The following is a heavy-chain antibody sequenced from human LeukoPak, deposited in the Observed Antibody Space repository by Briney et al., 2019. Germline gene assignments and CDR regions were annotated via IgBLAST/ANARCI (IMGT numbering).Heavy chain of an antibody. CDR1: GFTFGHNA. V-gene: IGHV3-23*01. Sequence: GGSLRLSCVASGFTFGHNAMAWVRQAPGKRLEWVSALSGSGGDTFYADSVKGRFTISRDNSKNTLYLQLSSLRPDDTAVYYCAKGAPSSSSIFDFWGPGTLVSVSS. CDR2: LSGSGGDT. D-gene: IGHD6-6*01. J-gene: IGHJ4*02. CDR3: AKGAPSSSSIFDF.